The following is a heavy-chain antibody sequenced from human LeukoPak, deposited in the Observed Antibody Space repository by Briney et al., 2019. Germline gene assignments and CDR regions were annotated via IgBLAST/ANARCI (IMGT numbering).Heavy chain of an antibody. CDR1: GFTFDDYA. CDR2: TTWNSGST. D-gene: IGHD6-19*01. CDR3: AKVRSVAGPYYFDY. J-gene: IGHJ4*02. Sequence: GGSLRLSCAASGFTFDDYAMHWVRQAPGKGLEWVAGTTWNSGSTGYADSVKGRFTISRDNAKNSLYLQLHSLRAEDTAFYYCAKVRSVAGPYYFDYWGRGTLVTVSS. V-gene: IGHV3-9*01.